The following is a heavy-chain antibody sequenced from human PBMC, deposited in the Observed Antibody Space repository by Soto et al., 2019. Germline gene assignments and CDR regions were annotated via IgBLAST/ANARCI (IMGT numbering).Heavy chain of an antibody. CDR2: IQKEADGGAT. V-gene: IGHV3-15*01. J-gene: IGHJ4*02. D-gene: IGHD3-16*01. Sequence: EVLLVESGGGLAKPGESLRLSCEASGFTFRNVWMTWIRRAPGRGLEWVATIQKEADGGATDYGAPVAGRFTISRDDSQRILYLQMTSLKSEDTGLYYCPTGENWGRGTLVTVAS. CDR3: PTGEN. CDR1: GFTFRNVW.